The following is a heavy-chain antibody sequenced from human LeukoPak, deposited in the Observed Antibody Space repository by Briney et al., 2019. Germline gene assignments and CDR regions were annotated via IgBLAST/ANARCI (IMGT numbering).Heavy chain of an antibody. J-gene: IGHJ4*02. CDR3: ARDQWSLTRSWYTGY. V-gene: IGHV1-2*06. D-gene: IGHD6-13*01. CDR2: INPSSGDT. Sequence: GASVKVSCKASGYTFTGYHIHWVRQAPGQGLEWMGRINPSSGDTNFAQKFQGRVTMTRDTSITTAYMDLSSLTPDDPAVYFCARDQWSLTRSWYTGYWGQGTQVTVSS. CDR1: GYTFTGYH.